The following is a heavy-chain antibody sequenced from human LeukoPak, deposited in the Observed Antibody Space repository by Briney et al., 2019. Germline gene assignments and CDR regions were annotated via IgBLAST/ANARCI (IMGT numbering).Heavy chain of an antibody. V-gene: IGHV1-18*01. D-gene: IGHD2-2*01. Sequence: ASVKVSCKASGYTFTSYGISWVRQAPGQGLEWMGWISAYNGNTNYAQKLQGRVTMTTDTSTSTAYMELRSLRSDDTAVYYCARADLGYCSSTSCYPRAKYYMDVWGKGTTVTVSS. CDR2: ISAYNGNT. CDR3: ARADLGYCSSTSCYPRAKYYMDV. J-gene: IGHJ6*03. CDR1: GYTFTSYG.